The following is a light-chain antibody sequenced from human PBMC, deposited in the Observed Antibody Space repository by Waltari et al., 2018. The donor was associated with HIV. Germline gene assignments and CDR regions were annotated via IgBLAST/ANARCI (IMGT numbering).Light chain of an antibody. V-gene: IGKV3-20*01. CDR1: QSVSSSY. CDR3: QQYGSSPLT. CDR2: GVS. Sequence: EIVLTQSPGTLSLSPGERATLSCRASQSVSSSYLAWYQQKPGQTPRLLIYGVSSRATGTPDRFSGSGSGTDFTLTISRLEPEDFAVYYCQQYGSSPLTFGGGTKVEI. J-gene: IGKJ4*01.